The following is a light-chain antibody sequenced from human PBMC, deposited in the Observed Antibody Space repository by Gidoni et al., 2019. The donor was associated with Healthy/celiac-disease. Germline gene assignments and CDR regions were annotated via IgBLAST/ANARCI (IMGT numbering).Light chain of an antibody. CDR3: SSYTGSSTLHVV. V-gene: IGLV2-14*01. Sequence: QSALTQPASVSGSPGQSITISCTGTSSDVGGYNYVSWYQQHPVKAPKLMIYEVSNRPSGVSNRFSGSQSGNTASLTLSGLQAEDEADYYCSSYTGSSTLHVVFGGGTKLTVL. J-gene: IGLJ2*01. CDR1: SSDVGGYNY. CDR2: EVS.